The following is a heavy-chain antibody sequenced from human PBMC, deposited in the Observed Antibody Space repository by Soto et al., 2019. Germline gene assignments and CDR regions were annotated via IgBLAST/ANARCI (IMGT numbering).Heavy chain of an antibody. V-gene: IGHV5-51*01. J-gene: IGHJ5*02. CDR2: IYPGDSDT. CDR3: ARHGFYGDYSSNYFDP. Sequence: GESLKISCKGSGYSFTSYWIGWVRQMPGKGLEWMGIIYPGDSDTRYSPSFQGRVTFSADKSINTAYLQWSSLKASDTAMYYCARHGFYGDYSSNYFDPWGQGTLVTVSS. CDR1: GYSFTSYW. D-gene: IGHD4-17*01.